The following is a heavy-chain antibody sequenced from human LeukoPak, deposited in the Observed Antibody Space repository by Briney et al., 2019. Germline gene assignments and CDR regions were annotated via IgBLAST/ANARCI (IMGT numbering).Heavy chain of an antibody. J-gene: IGHJ6*02. CDR3: ASLYVVPAATRGHYYYGMDV. Sequence: TSETLSLTCAVYGGSFSGYYWSWIRQPPGKGLEWIGEINHSGSTNYNPSLESRVTISVDTSKNQFSLKLSSVTAADTAVYYCASLYVVPAATRGHYYYGMDVWGQGTTVTVSS. CDR1: GGSFSGYY. D-gene: IGHD2-2*01. V-gene: IGHV4-34*01. CDR2: INHSGST.